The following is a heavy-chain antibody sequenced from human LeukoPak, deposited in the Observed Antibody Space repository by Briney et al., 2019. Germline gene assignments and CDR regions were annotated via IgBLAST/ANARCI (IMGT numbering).Heavy chain of an antibody. J-gene: IGHJ4*02. Sequence: SETLSLTRTVSGGSISSYYWSWIRQPAGKGLEWIGRIYTSGSTNYNPSLKSRVTMSVDTSKNQFSLKLSSVTAADTAVYYCARDLSPNYYDSSGYYPYWGQGTLVTVSS. V-gene: IGHV4-4*07. D-gene: IGHD3-22*01. CDR2: IYTSGST. CDR1: GGSISSYY. CDR3: ARDLSPNYYDSSGYYPY.